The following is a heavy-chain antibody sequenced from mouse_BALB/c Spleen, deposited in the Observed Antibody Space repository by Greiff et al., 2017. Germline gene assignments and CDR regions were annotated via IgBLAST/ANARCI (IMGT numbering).Heavy chain of an antibody. Sequence: EVMLVESGGGLVQPGGSLKLSCAASGFTFSSYTMSWVRQTPEKRLEWVAYISNGGGSTYYPDTVKGRFTISRDNAKNTLYLQMSSLKSEDTAMYYCAILYYYMDYWGQGTTLTVSS. CDR2: ISNGGGST. V-gene: IGHV5-12-2*01. CDR1: GFTFSSYT. J-gene: IGHJ2*01. CDR3: AILYYYMDY. D-gene: IGHD1-1*01.